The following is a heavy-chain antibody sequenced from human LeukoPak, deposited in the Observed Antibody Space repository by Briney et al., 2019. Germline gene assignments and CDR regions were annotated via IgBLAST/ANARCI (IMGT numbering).Heavy chain of an antibody. CDR2: IYYSGST. V-gene: IGHV4-59*01. CDR3: ASKGGDGMDV. Sequence: PSETLSLTCPVSGGSISSYYWSWIRQPPGKGLEWIGYIYYSGSTNYNPSLKSRVTISVDTSKNQFSLKLSSVTAADTAVYYCASKGGDGMDVWGKGTTVTVSS. J-gene: IGHJ6*03. D-gene: IGHD5-24*01. CDR1: GGSISSYY.